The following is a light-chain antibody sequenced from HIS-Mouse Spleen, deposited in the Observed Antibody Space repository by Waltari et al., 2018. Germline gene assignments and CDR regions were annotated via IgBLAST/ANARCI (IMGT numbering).Light chain of an antibody. Sequence: AIWLTQSPSLLSASAGDRVTISCRISQGISSYLAWYQQKPGKAPELLIYAASTLQSGVPSRFSGSGSGTDFTLTISSLQSEDFATYYCQQYYSFPLTFGGGTKVEIK. J-gene: IGKJ4*01. V-gene: IGKV1D-8*02. CDR2: AAS. CDR1: QGISSY. CDR3: QQYYSFPLT.